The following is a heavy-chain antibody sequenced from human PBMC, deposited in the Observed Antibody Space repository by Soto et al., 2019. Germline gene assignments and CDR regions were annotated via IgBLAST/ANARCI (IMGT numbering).Heavy chain of an antibody. CDR1: GFTFSGSS. Sequence: EVQLVESGGGLVQPGGSLKLSCAASGFTFSGSSMHWVRQASGKGLEWVGRIRNKANSYATAYAASVKGRFTISRDDSKNTAYLQMNGLKPEDTAVYYCTSHSPEDMIRKWGQGTLVTVAS. V-gene: IGHV3-73*02. CDR3: TSHSPEDMIRK. D-gene: IGHD2-15*01. J-gene: IGHJ4*02. CDR2: IRNKANSYAT.